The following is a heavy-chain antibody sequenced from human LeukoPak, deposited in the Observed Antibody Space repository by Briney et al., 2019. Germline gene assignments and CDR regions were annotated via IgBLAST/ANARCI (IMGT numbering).Heavy chain of an antibody. Sequence: GESLKISCKGSGYSFISYWIGWVRQMPGKGLEWMGIIYPDDSDTRYSPSFQGHVTISADKSISTAYLQWSSLKASDTAMYYCARDGGYSSGWYRTTYNWFDPWGQGTLVTVSS. V-gene: IGHV5-51*01. J-gene: IGHJ5*02. CDR2: IYPDDSDT. D-gene: IGHD6-19*01. CDR3: ARDGGYSSGWYRTTYNWFDP. CDR1: GYSFISYW.